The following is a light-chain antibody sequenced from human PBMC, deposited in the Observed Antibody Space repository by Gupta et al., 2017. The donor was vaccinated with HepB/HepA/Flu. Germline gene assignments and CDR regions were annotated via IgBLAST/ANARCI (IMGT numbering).Light chain of an antibody. J-gene: IGKJ3*01. CDR3: QQRRYSFT. CDR2: DAS. Sequence: EIVFTQSPVILSLSSGERATLSCRASQSVSSYLAWYQQQPGQAPKLIIYDASNRARGIPARFSGSGCGTVFTLTISSLEAEDFAIYYCQQRRYSFTFGHGTKVDIK. CDR1: QSVSSY. V-gene: IGKV3-11*01.